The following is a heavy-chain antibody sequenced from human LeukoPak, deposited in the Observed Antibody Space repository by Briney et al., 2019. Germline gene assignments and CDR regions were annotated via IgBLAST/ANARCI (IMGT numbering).Heavy chain of an antibody. CDR1: GGSISSSSYY. Sequence: SETLSLTCTVSGGSISSSSYYWGWIRQPPGKGLEWIGSIYYSGSTYYNPSLKSRVTISVDTSKNQFSLKLSSVTAADTAVYYCARRRGSGSTQVFDYWGQGTLVTVSS. CDR3: ARRRGSGSTQVFDY. D-gene: IGHD6-19*01. J-gene: IGHJ4*02. CDR2: IYYSGST. V-gene: IGHV4-39*01.